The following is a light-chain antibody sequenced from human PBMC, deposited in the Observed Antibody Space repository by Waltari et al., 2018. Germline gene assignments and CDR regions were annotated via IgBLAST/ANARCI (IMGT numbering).Light chain of an antibody. CDR2: AAS. CDR3: QKYNSVPFT. CDR1: QDINNN. J-gene: IGKJ3*01. V-gene: IGKV1-27*01. Sequence: DIQMTQSPSSLSASVGDRATITCRPSQDINNNLAWYQQKPGQPPTLLIYAASTLQSGVPSRFSGSGSGTDFTLTISSLQPDDIGTYYCQKYNSVPFTFGPGTKVDL.